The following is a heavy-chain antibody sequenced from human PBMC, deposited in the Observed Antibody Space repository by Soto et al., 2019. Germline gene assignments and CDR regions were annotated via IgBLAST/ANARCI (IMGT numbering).Heavy chain of an antibody. D-gene: IGHD2-15*01. Sequence: QVQLLESGPGLVKPSQTLSLTCTVSGGSIIDSGSFYWNWIRQHPGKGLEWIGYIYYSGATYYNRSLKSRATISLDTSKNQFSLKVTSVTAADTAIYYCARGEVVASNWFDPWGQGSLVTASS. CDR3: ARGEVVASNWFDP. CDR2: IYYSGAT. CDR1: GGSIIDSGSFY. V-gene: IGHV4-31*03. J-gene: IGHJ5*02.